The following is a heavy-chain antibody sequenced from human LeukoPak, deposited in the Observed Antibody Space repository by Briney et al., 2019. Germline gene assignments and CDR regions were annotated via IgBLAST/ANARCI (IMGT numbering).Heavy chain of an antibody. J-gene: IGHJ3*02. V-gene: IGHV7-4-1*02. D-gene: IGHD6-13*01. CDR1: GGTFSSYA. CDR3: ARVRFGVDSSSWDGAFDI. CDR2: INTNTGNP. Sequence: ASVKVSCKAFGGTFSSYAMNWVRQAPGQGLEWMGCINTNTGNPTCAQGFTGRFVFSLDTSVSTAYLQISSLKAEDTAVYYCARVRFGVDSSSWDGAFDIWGQGTMVTVSS.